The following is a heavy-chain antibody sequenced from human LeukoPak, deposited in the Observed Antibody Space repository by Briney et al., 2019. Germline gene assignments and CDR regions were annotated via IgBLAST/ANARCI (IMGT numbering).Heavy chain of an antibody. CDR1: GYTFTSYG. J-gene: IGHJ3*02. CDR3: ARGRGQRLDGYNFDGAFDI. Sequence: SVKVSCKASGYTFTSYGISWVRQAPGQGLEWMGWISAYNGNTNYAQKLQGRVTMTTDTSTSTAYMELRSLRSDDTAVYYCARGRGQRLDGYNFDGAFDIWGQGTMVTVSS. D-gene: IGHD5-24*01. CDR2: ISAYNGNT. V-gene: IGHV1-18*01.